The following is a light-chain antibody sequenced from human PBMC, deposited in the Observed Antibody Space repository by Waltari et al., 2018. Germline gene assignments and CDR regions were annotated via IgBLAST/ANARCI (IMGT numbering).Light chain of an antibody. J-gene: IGLJ1*01. CDR2: DVT. CDR3: CSFRGGDSFV. CDR1: TSYIGVYYD. V-gene: IGLV2-14*03. Sequence: QSALTQPASVSGSPGQSITISCIGTTSYIGVYYDVSWYQQFPCKAPKLIIYDVTKRPSGISGRFSGSKSGNTASLTISGLQAEDEGDYYCCSFRGGDSFVFGTGTRVTV.